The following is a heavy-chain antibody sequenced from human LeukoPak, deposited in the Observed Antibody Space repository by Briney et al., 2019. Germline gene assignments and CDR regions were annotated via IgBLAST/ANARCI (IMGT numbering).Heavy chain of an antibody. CDR3: AREGWGVAAAAVYDY. D-gene: IGHD6-13*01. J-gene: IGHJ4*02. CDR2: IKQDGSEK. Sequence: GGSLRLSCAASGFTFSSYWMSWVRQAPGKGVEGMANIKQDGSEKDYVDSVKGRFTISRDNAKNSLYLQMNSLRAEDTAVYYCAREGWGVAAAAVYDYWGQGTLVTVSS. CDR1: GFTFSSYW. V-gene: IGHV3-7*01.